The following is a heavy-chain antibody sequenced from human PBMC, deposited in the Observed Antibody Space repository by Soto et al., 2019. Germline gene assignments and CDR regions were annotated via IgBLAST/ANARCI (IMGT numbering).Heavy chain of an antibody. D-gene: IGHD4-17*01. CDR3: AKDMKWGGMTTIHYFDS. CDR1: GFTVDDYA. CDR2: ISWNSETI. V-gene: IGHV3-9*01. Sequence: GGSLSLSCAASGFTVDDYAMHWVRQAPEKDLEWVSGISWNSETIDYADSVKGRFTISRDNAKSSLFLQMNSLRPDDTALYYCAKDMKWGGMTTIHYFDSWGQGTLVTVSS. J-gene: IGHJ4*02.